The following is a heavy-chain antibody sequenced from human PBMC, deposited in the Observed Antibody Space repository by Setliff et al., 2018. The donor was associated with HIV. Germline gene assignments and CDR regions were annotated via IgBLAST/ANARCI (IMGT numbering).Heavy chain of an antibody. D-gene: IGHD6-6*01. CDR2: ISAYNGNT. V-gene: IGHV1-18*01. CDR1: GYNFTSYG. J-gene: IGHJ3*02. Sequence: ASVKVSCKASGYNFTSYGITWMRQAPGQGLERMGWISAYNGNTDYAQNVQGRVTMTTDTSTSTAYMELRSLRSDDTAVYYCARGLYSSSSRGAFDIWGQGTMVTVSS. CDR3: ARGLYSSSSRGAFDI.